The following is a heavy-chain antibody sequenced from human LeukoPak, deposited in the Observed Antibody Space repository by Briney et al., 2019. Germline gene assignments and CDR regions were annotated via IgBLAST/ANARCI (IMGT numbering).Heavy chain of an antibody. D-gene: IGHD5-12*01. CDR3: ARIPRYSGYPFFDC. CDR2: IYYSGST. CDR1: GGSISSGGYY. J-gene: IGHJ4*02. V-gene: IGHV4-31*03. Sequence: PSETLSLTCTVSGGSISSGGYYWSWIRQHPGKGLEWIGYIYYSGSTYYNPSLKSRVTISVDTSKNQFSLKLSSVTAADTAVYYCARIPRYSGYPFFDCWGQGTLVTVSS.